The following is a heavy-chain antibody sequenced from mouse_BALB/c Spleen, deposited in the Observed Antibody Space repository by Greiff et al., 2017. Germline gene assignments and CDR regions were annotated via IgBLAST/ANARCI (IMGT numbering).Heavy chain of an antibody. J-gene: IGHJ3*01. Sequence: EVMLVESGGGLVQPGGSRKLSCAASGFTFSSFGMHWVRQAPEKGLEWVAYISSGSSTIYYADTVKGRFTISRDNPKNTLFLQMTSLRSEDTAMYYCARQRNYDGYGWFAYWGQGTLVTVSA. CDR2: ISSGSSTI. V-gene: IGHV5-17*02. CDR1: GFTFSSFG. CDR3: ARQRNYDGYGWFAY. D-gene: IGHD2-3*01.